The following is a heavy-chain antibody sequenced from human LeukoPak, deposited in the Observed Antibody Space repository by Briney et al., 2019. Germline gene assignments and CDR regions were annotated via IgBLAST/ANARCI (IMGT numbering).Heavy chain of an antibody. CDR2: IGSSGVTI. CDR1: GFTFGDYY. V-gene: IGHV3-11*01. CDR3: ARGSRYGSGSHFDY. J-gene: IGHJ4*02. D-gene: IGHD3-10*01. Sequence: AGGSLRLSCAASGFTFGDYYMSWIRQAPGKGLECVSYIGSSGVTIYYADSVKGRFTISRDDAKSLLYLQMNSLRADDTAVYYCARGSRYGSGSHFDYWGQGTLVTVSS.